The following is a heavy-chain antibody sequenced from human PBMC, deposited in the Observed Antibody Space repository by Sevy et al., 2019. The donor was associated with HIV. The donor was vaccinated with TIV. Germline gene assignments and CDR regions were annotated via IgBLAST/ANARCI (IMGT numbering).Heavy chain of an antibody. D-gene: IGHD5-12*01. V-gene: IGHV3-7*01. CDR3: ARAVGGYNWRPYYFDS. CDR2: RKQDESEK. CDR1: GFTFTNYW. J-gene: IGHJ4*02. Sequence: GGSLRLSCAASGFTFTNYWMSWVRQTPGKGLEWVATRKQDESEKYYVDSVKGRFAISRDNGKNSVSLQMNGLRAEATVLYYCARAVGGYNWRPYYFDSWGQGTLVTVSS.